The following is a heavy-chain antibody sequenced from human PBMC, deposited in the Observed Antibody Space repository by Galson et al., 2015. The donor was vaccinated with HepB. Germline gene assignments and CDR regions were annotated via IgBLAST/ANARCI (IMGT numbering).Heavy chain of an antibody. D-gene: IGHD4-17*01. CDR2: IIPIFGTA. J-gene: IGHJ4*02. CDR3: ARDRGENYGDHFDFDY. Sequence: SVKVSCKASGGTFSSYAISWVRQAPGQGLEWMGGIIPIFGTANYAQKFQGRVTITADESTSTAYMELSSLRSEDTAVYYCARDRGENYGDHFDFDYWGQGTLVTVSS. CDR1: GGTFSSYA. V-gene: IGHV1-69*13.